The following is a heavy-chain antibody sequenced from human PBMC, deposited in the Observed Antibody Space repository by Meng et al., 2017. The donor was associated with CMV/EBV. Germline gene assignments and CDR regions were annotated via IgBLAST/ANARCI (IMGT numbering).Heavy chain of an antibody. CDR3: ARGGSDYDFWSGYSYWVDP. Sequence: FSNYDINWVRKATGQGLEWMGWMNPNSGNTGYAQKFQGRATMTRNTSISTAYMELSSLRSEDTAVYYCARGGSDYDFWSGYSYWVDPWGQGTLVTVSS. D-gene: IGHD3-3*01. CDR1: FSNYD. CDR2: MNPNSGNT. V-gene: IGHV1-8*01. J-gene: IGHJ5*02.